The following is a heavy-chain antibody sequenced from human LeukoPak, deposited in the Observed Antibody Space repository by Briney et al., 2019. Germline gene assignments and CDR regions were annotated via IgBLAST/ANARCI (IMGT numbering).Heavy chain of an antibody. CDR1: GGTFSSYA. CDR2: IIPILGTA. V-gene: IGHV1-69*01. D-gene: IGHD2-2*01. Sequence: SVKVSCKASGGTFSSYAISWVRQAPGQGLEWMGGIIPILGTANYAQKFQGRVTITADESTSTAYMELSSLRSEDTAVYYCARALGYCSSTSCLDYWGQGTLVTVSS. J-gene: IGHJ4*02. CDR3: ARALGYCSSTSCLDY.